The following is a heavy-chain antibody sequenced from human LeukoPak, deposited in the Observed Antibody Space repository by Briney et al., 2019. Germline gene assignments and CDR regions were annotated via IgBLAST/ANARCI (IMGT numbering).Heavy chain of an antibody. J-gene: IGHJ6*03. V-gene: IGHV4-39*01. D-gene: IGHD4-23*01. Sequence: NPSETLSLTCTVSGGSISSSSYYWGWIRQPPGKGLEWIGSIYYSGSTYYNPSLKSRVTISVDTSKNQFSLKLSSVTAADTAVYYCASSPTYGGYFYYMDVWGKGTTVTISS. CDR2: IYYSGST. CDR3: ASSPTYGGYFYYMDV. CDR1: GGSISSSSYY.